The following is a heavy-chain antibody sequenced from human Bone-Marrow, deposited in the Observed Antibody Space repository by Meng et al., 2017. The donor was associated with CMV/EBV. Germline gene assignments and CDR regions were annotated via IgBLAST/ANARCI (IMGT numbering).Heavy chain of an antibody. D-gene: IGHD6-13*01. CDR3: ARDTTIAAAGTSRLDY. Sequence: GSLRLSCAVYGGSFSGYYWSWIRQPPGKGLEWIGEINHSGSTNYNPSLKSRVTISVDTSKNQFSLKLSSVTAADTAVYYCARDTTIAAAGTSRLDYWGQGTLVTVSS. CDR1: GGSFSGYY. CDR2: INHSGST. V-gene: IGHV4-34*01. J-gene: IGHJ4*02.